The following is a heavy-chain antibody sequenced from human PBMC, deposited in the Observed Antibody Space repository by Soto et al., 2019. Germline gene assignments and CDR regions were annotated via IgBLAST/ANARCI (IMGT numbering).Heavy chain of an antibody. Sequence: ASVKVSCKASGGTFSSYTISWVRQAPGQGLEWMGRIIPILGIANYAQKFQGRVTITADKSTSTAYMELSSLRSEDTAVYYCARGRAPYYALDVWGQGTTVTVSS. J-gene: IGHJ6*02. CDR2: IIPILGIA. V-gene: IGHV1-69*02. CDR1: GGTFSSYT. CDR3: ARGRAPYYALDV.